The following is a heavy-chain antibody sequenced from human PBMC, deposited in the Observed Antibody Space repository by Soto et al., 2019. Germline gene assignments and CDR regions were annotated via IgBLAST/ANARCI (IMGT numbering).Heavy chain of an antibody. CDR2: ISGSGGST. CDR3: AKDLIAQYYYDSSGYSFDY. V-gene: IGHV3-23*01. Sequence: GGSLRLSCAASGFTFSSYAMSWVRQAPGKGLEWVSAISGSGGSTYYADSVKGRFTISRDNSKNTLYLQMNSLRAEDTAVYYCAKDLIAQYYYDSSGYSFDYWGRGTLVTVS. D-gene: IGHD3-22*01. CDR1: GFTFSSYA. J-gene: IGHJ4*02.